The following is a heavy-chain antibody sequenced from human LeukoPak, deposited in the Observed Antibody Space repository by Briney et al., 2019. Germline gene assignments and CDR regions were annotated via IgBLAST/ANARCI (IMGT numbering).Heavy chain of an antibody. CDR1: GGSISSYY. CDR3: ARGAPIFGVVIGRSGWFDP. CDR2: IYYSGST. D-gene: IGHD3-3*01. V-gene: IGHV4-59*01. Sequence: SETLSLTCTVSGGSISSYYWSWIRQPPGKGLEWIGYIYYSGSTNYNPSLKSRVTISVDTSKNQFSLKLSSVTAADTAVYYCARGAPIFGVVIGRSGWFDPWGQGTLVTVSS. J-gene: IGHJ5*02.